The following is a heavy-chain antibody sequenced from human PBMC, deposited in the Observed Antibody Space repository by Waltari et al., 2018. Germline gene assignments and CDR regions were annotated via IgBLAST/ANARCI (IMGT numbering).Heavy chain of an antibody. Sequence: EVQLVESGGGLVKPGGSLSLSCAASGFTFSSYSMHWVRQAPGKGLEWVSSISSSSSYIYYADSVKGRFTISRDNAKNSLYLQMNSLRAEDTAVYYCARGHEGAFDIWGQGTMVTVSS. V-gene: IGHV3-21*01. J-gene: IGHJ3*02. CDR3: ARGHEGAFDI. CDR2: ISSSSSYI. CDR1: GFTFSSYS.